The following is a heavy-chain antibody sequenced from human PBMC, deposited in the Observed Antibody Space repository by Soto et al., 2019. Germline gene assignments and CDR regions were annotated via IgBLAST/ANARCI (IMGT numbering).Heavy chain of an antibody. CDR2: IHHSGST. J-gene: IGHJ3*02. V-gene: IGHV4-39*01. CDR3: ASLTLLSCSTSNCYYAFDM. Sequence: ASETLSLTCTVSGGSISSYYWGWIRQPPGKGLEWIGNIHHSGSTYYNPSVNSRVTLSVDTSKNQFSLKLSSVTAADTAVYLCASLTLLSCSTSNCYYAFDMWGPGTTVTVSS. D-gene: IGHD2-2*01. CDR1: GGSISSYY.